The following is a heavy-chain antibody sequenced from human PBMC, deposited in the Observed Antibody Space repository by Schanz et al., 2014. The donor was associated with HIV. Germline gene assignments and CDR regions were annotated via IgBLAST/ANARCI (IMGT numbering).Heavy chain of an antibody. CDR2: TSYDGTKK. Sequence: VQLLDSGGGLVQPGGSLRLSCVASGFTFNNYAMTWVRQAPGKGLEWVAVTSYDGTKKHYADSVKGRFTISRDNSKNSLSLLIKSLRAEDTAMYYCAKDRNHYDSRYLGKGNYYYYYGMAVWGQGTTVTVSS. V-gene: IGHV3-30*18. D-gene: IGHD3-22*01. J-gene: IGHJ6*02. CDR1: GFTFNNYA. CDR3: AKDRNHYDSRYLGKGNYYYYYGMAV.